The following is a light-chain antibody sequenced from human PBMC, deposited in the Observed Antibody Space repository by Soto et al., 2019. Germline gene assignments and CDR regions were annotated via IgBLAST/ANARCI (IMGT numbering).Light chain of an antibody. Sequence: DIQMTQSPSSLSASVSDRVTITCRARRTIGSNLNWYQQKPGEAPKLLISGSSGLQSGVPSRFIGSGSGRDFTLTISSLQPEDFASYICQQSATTPLTFGGGTKVEI. CDR1: RTIGSN. J-gene: IGKJ4*01. V-gene: IGKV1-39*01. CDR3: QQSATTPLT. CDR2: GSS.